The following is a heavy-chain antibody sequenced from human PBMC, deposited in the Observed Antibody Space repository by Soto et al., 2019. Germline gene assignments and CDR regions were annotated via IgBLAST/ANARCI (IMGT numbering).Heavy chain of an antibody. CDR1: GGSISSGDYY. CDR2: IYYSGSA. V-gene: IGHV4-31*03. CDR3: ARGVLANWGPENWFDP. D-gene: IGHD7-27*01. Sequence: SETLSLTCTVSGGSISSGDYYWTWIRRHPGKGLEWIGNIYYSGSAYYNPSLKSRITISVDTSKNQFSLKLSSVTAADSAVYYCARGVLANWGPENWFDPWGQGTLVTVSS. J-gene: IGHJ5*02.